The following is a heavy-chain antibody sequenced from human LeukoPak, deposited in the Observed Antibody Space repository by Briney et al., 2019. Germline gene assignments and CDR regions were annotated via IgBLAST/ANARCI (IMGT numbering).Heavy chain of an antibody. CDR2: ISAYNGNT. CDR3: ARANYYDPKLSGMDV. Sequence: GASVKVSCKASGYTFTSYGISWVRQAPGQGLEWMGWISAYNGNTNYAQKLQGRVTMTTDPSPSTAYMELRSLRSDDTAVYYCARANYYDPKLSGMDVWGQGTTVTVSS. D-gene: IGHD3-22*01. V-gene: IGHV1-18*01. J-gene: IGHJ6*02. CDR1: GYTFTSYG.